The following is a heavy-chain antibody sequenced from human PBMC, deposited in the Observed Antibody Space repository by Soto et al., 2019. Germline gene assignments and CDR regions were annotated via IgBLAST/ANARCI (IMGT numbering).Heavy chain of an antibody. J-gene: IGHJ4*02. V-gene: IGHV4-34*01. CDR2: INHSGST. CDR1: GGSFSGYY. CDR3: ARDYSSSWYVD. Sequence: QVQLQQWGAGLLKPSETLSLTCAVYGGSFSGYYWSWIRQPPGKGLEWIGEINHSGSTNYNPSLKSLVNRSVDTSKNQFSLKLSSVTAADTAVYYCARDYSSSWYVDWGQGTLVTVSS. D-gene: IGHD6-13*01.